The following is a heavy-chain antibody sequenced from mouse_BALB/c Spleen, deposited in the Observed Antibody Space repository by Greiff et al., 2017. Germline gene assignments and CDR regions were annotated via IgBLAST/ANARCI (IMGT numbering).Heavy chain of an antibody. CDR1: GFTFSSFG. CDR2: ISSGSSTI. CDR3: ARDPDGAMDY. Sequence: EVKLVESGGGLVQPGGSRKLSCAASGFTFSSFGMHWVRQAPEKGLAWVAYISSGSSTIYYADTVKGRFTISRDNPKNTLFLQMTSLRSEDTAMYYCARDPDGAMDYWGQGTSVTVSS. V-gene: IGHV5-17*02. J-gene: IGHJ4*01.